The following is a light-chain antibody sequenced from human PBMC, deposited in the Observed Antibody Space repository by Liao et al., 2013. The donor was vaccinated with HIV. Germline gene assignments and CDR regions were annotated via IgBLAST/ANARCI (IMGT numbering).Light chain of an antibody. CDR3: HTWDTNSWV. CDR2: EDT. V-gene: IGLV3-1*01. Sequence: SYEVTQAPSVSVSPGQTVSVTCSGDKLGDHYVSWYQQRPGQSPTLVIYEDTKRPSGIPERFSGSNSGNTATLTISGTQALDEADYYCHTWDTNSWVFGGGTKLMVL. J-gene: IGLJ3*02. CDR1: KLGDHY.